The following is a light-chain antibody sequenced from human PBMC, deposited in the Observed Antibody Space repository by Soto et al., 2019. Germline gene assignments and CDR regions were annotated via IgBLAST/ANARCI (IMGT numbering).Light chain of an antibody. CDR2: EVS. CDR1: NSDIGGYNY. Sequence: QSVLHNPASVSGSPGQSITISCTGTNSDIGGYNYVSWYQQHSGKAPKLIIYEVSNRPSGVSNRFSGSKSGNTASLAISGLQAEDEADYYCSSYSGSSPLDVFGTGTKVTVL. V-gene: IGLV2-14*01. J-gene: IGLJ1*01. CDR3: SSYSGSSPLDV.